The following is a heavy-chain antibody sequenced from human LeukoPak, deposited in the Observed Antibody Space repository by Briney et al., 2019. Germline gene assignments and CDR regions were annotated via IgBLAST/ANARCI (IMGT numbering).Heavy chain of an antibody. D-gene: IGHD6-13*01. CDR2: IYSDGSDT. V-gene: IGHV3-74*03. CDR1: GFTFSTAW. J-gene: IGHJ6*02. Sequence: PGGSLRLSCAASGFTFSTAWMHWVRQAPGKGLVWVSRIYSDGSDTTYADPVKGRFTIFRDNAKNTLYLQMNSLRADDTAVYYCAKDIAAAGTPGYYYYGMDVWGQGTTVTVSS. CDR3: AKDIAAAGTPGYYYYGMDV.